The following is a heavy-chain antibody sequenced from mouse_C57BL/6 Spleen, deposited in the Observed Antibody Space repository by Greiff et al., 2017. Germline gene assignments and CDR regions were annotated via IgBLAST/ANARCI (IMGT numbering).Heavy chain of an antibody. D-gene: IGHD2-4*01. Sequence: VKLQESGAELVRPGTSVKVSCKASGYAFTNYLIEWVKQRPGQGLEWIGVINPGSGGTNYNEKFKGKATLTADKSSSTAYMQLSSLTSEDSAVYFCARYDYDGAFAYWGQGTLVTVSA. CDR1: GYAFTNYL. V-gene: IGHV1-54*01. CDR2: INPGSGGT. CDR3: ARYDYDGAFAY. J-gene: IGHJ3*01.